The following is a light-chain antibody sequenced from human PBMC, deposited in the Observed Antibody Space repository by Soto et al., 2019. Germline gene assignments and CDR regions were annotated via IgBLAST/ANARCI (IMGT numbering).Light chain of an antibody. V-gene: IGKV1-9*01. CDR3: QQLHSYPMT. CDR2: GAS. CDR1: RDMNSY. Sequence: EIQVTHSAAVLSASVGDRATISCLASRDMNSYVAWYQQKPGKAPKLLIYGASILQSGVPSRFSGSESGAQFTLTISSLQPEDFATYYCQQLHSYPMTFGQGTRLDI. J-gene: IGKJ5*01.